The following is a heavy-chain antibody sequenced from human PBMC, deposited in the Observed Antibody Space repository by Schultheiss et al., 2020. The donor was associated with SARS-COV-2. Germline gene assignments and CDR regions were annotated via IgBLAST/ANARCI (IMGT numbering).Heavy chain of an antibody. Sequence: GGSLRLSCTASGFSFSDYYMTWIRQAPGKGLEWVAYINNDGSVIKYADSVKGRFTISRVNAKNSLYLQMNNLRAEDTAVYYCASRQGCSSTSCYFDYWGQGTLGTVSS. CDR1: GFSFSDYY. J-gene: IGHJ4*02. CDR2: INNDGSVI. CDR3: ASRQGCSSTSCYFDY. V-gene: IGHV3-11*01. D-gene: IGHD2-2*01.